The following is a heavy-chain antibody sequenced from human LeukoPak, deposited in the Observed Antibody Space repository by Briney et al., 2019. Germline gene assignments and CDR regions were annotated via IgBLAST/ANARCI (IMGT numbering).Heavy chain of an antibody. CDR3: ARYDSSGYYYFGYFQH. Sequence: GGSLRLSCAASGFTFSDYYMSWIRQAPGKGLEWVSYISSSGSTIYYADSVKGRFTISRDNAKNSLYLQMNSLRAEDTAVYYCARYDSSGYYYFGYFQHWGQGTLVTVSS. CDR2: ISSSGSTI. V-gene: IGHV3-11*01. CDR1: GFTFSDYY. J-gene: IGHJ1*01. D-gene: IGHD3-22*01.